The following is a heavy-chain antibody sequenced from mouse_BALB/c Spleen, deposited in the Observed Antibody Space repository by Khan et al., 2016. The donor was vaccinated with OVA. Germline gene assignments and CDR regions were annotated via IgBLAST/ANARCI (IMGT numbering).Heavy chain of an antibody. CDR1: GFTFTNYG. CDR3: ARVGYNGTMDC. D-gene: IGHD2-14*01. Sequence: LVESGPELKKPGETVQISCKASGFTFTNYGMNWVKQAPGKGLKWMGWINTYTGEPTFADDFKGRFAFSLETSASTAYLQINSLKNEDTATDFCARVGYNGTMDCWGQGTSVTVSS. J-gene: IGHJ4*01. V-gene: IGHV9-3-1*01. CDR2: INTYTGEP.